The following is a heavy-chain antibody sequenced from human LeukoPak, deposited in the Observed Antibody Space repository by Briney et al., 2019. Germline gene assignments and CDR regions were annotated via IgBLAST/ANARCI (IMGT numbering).Heavy chain of an antibody. V-gene: IGHV1-2*02. J-gene: IGHJ3*02. D-gene: IGHD2-2*01. Sequence: ASVKVSCKASGYTFTGYYMHWVRQAPGQGLEWMGWINPNSGGTNYAQKFQGRVTMTRDTSISTAHMELSRLRSDDTAMYYCARDAYCSSTSCYFDAFDIWGQGTMVTVSS. CDR2: INPNSGGT. CDR3: ARDAYCSSTSCYFDAFDI. CDR1: GYTFTGYY.